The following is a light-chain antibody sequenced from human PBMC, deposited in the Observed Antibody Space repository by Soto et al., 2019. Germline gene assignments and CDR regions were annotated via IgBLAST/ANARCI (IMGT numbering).Light chain of an antibody. V-gene: IGKV1-17*03. CDR1: QDISKF. Sequence: DIQMTQSPSAMSASVGDRVTITCRASQDISKFLAWLQQKPGKVPKRLIYGASRLQSGVPSRFSGSGSGTEFTLTVSSLQREDFGTYYCQRRKSYLYPLGQGTKLEI. CDR3: QRRKSYLYP. CDR2: GAS. J-gene: IGKJ2*01.